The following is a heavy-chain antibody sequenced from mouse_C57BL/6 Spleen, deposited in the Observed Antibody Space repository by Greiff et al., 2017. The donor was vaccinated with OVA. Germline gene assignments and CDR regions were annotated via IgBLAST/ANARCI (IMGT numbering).Heavy chain of an antibody. CDR1: GYAFSSYW. D-gene: IGHD1-1*01. CDR3: ARSGYYGSSPYYFDY. J-gene: IGHJ2*01. Sequence: VKLMESGAELVKPGASVKISCKASGYAFSSYWMNWVKQRPGKGLEWIGQIYPGDGDTNYNGKFKGKATLTADKSSSTAYMQLSSLTSEDSAVYFCARSGYYGSSPYYFDYWGQGTTLTVSS. V-gene: IGHV1-80*01. CDR2: IYPGDGDT.